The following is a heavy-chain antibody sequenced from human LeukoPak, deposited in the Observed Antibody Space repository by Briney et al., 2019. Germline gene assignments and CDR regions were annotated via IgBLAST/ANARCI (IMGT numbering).Heavy chain of an antibody. CDR3: ARGNPYSYGYNY. Sequence: SETLSLTCTVSGGSISSGGYYWSRIRQHPGKGLEWIGYIYHSGSTYYNPSLKSRVTISVDRSKNQFSLKLSSVTAADTAVYYCARGNPYSYGYNYWGQGTLVTVSS. J-gene: IGHJ4*02. CDR2: IYHSGST. CDR1: GGSISSGGYY. D-gene: IGHD5-18*01. V-gene: IGHV4-30-2*01.